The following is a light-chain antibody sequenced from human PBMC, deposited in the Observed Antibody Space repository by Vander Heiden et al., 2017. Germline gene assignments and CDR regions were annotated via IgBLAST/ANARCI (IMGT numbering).Light chain of an antibody. V-gene: IGKV1-39*01. CDR1: QSISHY. J-gene: IGKJ2*01. Sequence: DIQMTQSPSSLSASVGDRVTITRRASQSISHYLNWYQHRPGKAPKLLIYAASSLESGVPSRFRGSGSGTDFTLTITNLQPEDSATYYCLQSYDTWYVFGQGTKLEIK. CDR3: LQSYDTWYV. CDR2: AAS.